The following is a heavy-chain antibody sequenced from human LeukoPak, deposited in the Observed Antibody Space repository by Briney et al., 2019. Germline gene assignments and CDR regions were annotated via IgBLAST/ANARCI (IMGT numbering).Heavy chain of an antibody. CDR3: ARGPGSSGGAYVGDY. J-gene: IGHJ4*01. V-gene: IGHV3-74*01. CDR1: GFTFSNHW. CDR2: IDGSGSSI. D-gene: IGHD3-22*01. Sequence: GGSLRLSCAASGFTFSNHWMRWVRQVPGKGLVWVARIDGSGSSISHADFVKGRFSISRGNAKSTLYLQMNSLRAEDTAVYYCARGPGSSGGAYVGDYWGHGTLVTVSS.